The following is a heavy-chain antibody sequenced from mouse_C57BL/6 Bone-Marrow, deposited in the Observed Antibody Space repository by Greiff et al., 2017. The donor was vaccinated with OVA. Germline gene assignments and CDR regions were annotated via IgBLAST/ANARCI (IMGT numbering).Heavy chain of an antibody. V-gene: IGHV1-82*01. CDR3: AIYSNFSYYFDY. Sequence: VQLQQSGPELVKPGASVKISCKASGYAFSSSWMNWVKQRPGKGLEWIGRIYPGDGDTNYNGKFKGKATLTADKSSSTAYMQLSSLTSEDSAVYFCAIYSNFSYYFDYWGQGTTLTVSS. CDR2: IYPGDGDT. CDR1: GYAFSSSW. J-gene: IGHJ2*01. D-gene: IGHD2-5*01.